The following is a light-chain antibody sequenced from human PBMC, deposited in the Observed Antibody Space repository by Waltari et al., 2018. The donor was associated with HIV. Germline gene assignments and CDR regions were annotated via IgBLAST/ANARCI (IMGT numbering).Light chain of an antibody. V-gene: IGKV4-1*01. CDR1: QSVLYSSNNKNY. CDR2: WAS. Sequence: DIVMTQSPDSLAVSLGERATINCQSSQSVLYSSNNKNYLAWYQRKPGQPPKLLIYWASTRESGVPDRFSGSGSGTDFTLTISSLQAEDVAVYYCQQYYSTPPTFGQGTKVEIK. CDR3: QQYYSTPPT. J-gene: IGKJ1*01.